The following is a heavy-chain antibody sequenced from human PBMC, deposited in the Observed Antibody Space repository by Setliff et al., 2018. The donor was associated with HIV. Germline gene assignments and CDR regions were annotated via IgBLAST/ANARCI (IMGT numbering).Heavy chain of an antibody. J-gene: IGHJ4*02. CDR2: FNAETGNP. Sequence: ASVKVSCKASGYTLTTYAISWVRQAPGQGLEWMGGFNAETGNPMYAQGFRGRFVFSLDTSVSTAFLQINRLKAEDTAKYYCARVGSGWSTFDYWGQGALVTVSS. CDR3: ARVGSGWSTFDY. V-gene: IGHV7-4-1*02. CDR1: GYTLTTYA. D-gene: IGHD6-13*01.